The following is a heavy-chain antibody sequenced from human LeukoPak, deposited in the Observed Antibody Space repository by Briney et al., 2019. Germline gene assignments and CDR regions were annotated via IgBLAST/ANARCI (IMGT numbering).Heavy chain of an antibody. CDR2: LYSGGST. V-gene: IGHV3-53*01. D-gene: IGHD3-22*01. J-gene: IGHJ4*02. Sequence: GGSLRLSCAASGFTVSSNYMSWVRQAPGKGLEWVSVLYSGGSTRYADSVKGRFTISRDNSKNTLYLQMNSLRAEDTAVYYCASRNYYDSSGYYYYYFDYWGQGILVTVSS. CDR1: GFTVSSNY. CDR3: ASRNYYDSSGYYYYYFDY.